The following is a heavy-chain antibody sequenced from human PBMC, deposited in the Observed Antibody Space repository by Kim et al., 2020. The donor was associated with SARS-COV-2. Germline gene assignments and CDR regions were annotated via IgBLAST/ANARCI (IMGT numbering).Heavy chain of an antibody. CDR3: ARHSSAWPIFDY. CDR2: T. J-gene: IGHJ4*02. V-gene: IGHV3-53*01. Sequence: TFDADSVRGRFTISRDISTNTLYLQMNSLRVDDTAVYYCARHSSAWPIFDYWGQGALVTVSS. D-gene: IGHD6-19*01.